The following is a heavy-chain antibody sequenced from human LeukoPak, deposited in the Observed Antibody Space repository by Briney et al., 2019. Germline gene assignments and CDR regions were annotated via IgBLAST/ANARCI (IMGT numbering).Heavy chain of an antibody. Sequence: ASVKVSCKASGYTFTSYDIYWVRQATGQGLEWMGWMNPNSGNTGYAQKFQGRVTITRNTSISTAYMELSSLRSEDTAVYYGARRLGVVYYYYMDVWGKGTTVTVSS. J-gene: IGHJ6*03. V-gene: IGHV1-8*03. CDR2: MNPNSGNT. CDR3: ARRLGVVYYYYMDV. CDR1: GYTFTSYD. D-gene: IGHD3-16*01.